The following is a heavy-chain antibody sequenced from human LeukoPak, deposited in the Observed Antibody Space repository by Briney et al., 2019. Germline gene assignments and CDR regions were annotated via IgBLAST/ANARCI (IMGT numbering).Heavy chain of an antibody. J-gene: IGHJ4*02. CDR2: IYYSGST. Sequence: SETLSLTCTVSGGSISSYYWSWIRQPPGKGLEWIGYIYYSGSTNYNPSLKSRVTISVDTSKNQFSLKLSSVTAADTALYYCASGGIYYGAAFDFWGQGILVTVSS. CDR1: GGSISSYY. D-gene: IGHD1-26*01. V-gene: IGHV4-59*01. CDR3: ASGGIYYGAAFDF.